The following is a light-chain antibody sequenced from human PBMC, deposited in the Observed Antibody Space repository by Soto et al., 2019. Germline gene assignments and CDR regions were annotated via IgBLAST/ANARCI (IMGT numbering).Light chain of an antibody. CDR1: QSVSSN. CDR2: DAS. CDR3: QRGET. J-gene: IGKJ5*01. Sequence: EIVLTQSPATLSLSPGERATLSCRASQSVSSNLAWYQQKPGQAPRLLIYDASNRATGIPARFSGSGSGTDFTLTISSVEPEDFAVYYCQRGETFGQGTRLEIK. V-gene: IGKV3-11*01.